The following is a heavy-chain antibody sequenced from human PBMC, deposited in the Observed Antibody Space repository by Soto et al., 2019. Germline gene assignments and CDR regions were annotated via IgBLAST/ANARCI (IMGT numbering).Heavy chain of an antibody. J-gene: IGHJ6*02. V-gene: IGHV1-2*02. Sequence: ASVKVSCKASGYTFTGYYMHWVRQAPGQGLEWMGWINPNSGGTNYAQKFQGRVTMTRDTSISTAYMELSRLRSDDTAVYYCARDSYNWNLLYYYGMDVWGQGTTVTVS. CDR2: INPNSGGT. D-gene: IGHD1-20*01. CDR3: ARDSYNWNLLYYYGMDV. CDR1: GYTFTGYY.